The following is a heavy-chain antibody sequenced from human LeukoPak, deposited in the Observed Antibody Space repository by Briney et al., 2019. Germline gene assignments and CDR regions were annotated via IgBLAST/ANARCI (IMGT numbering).Heavy chain of an antibody. CDR1: GYSISSGYY. J-gene: IGHJ5*02. Sequence: SETLSLTCTVSGYSISSGYYWGWIRQPPGKGLEWIGSIYHSGSTYYNPSLKSRVTISVDTSKNQFSLKLSSVTAADTAVYYCARVQLVVTAIEGAINWFDPWGQGTLVTVSS. CDR2: IYHSGST. CDR3: ARVQLVVTAIEGAINWFDP. D-gene: IGHD2-21*02. V-gene: IGHV4-38-2*02.